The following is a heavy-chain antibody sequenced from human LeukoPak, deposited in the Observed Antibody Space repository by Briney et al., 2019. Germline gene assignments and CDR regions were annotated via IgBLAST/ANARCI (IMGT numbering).Heavy chain of an antibody. CDR1: GYTFTGYY. D-gene: IGHD3-22*01. CDR3: ASAYYYDSSGYYPDY. J-gene: IGHJ4*02. CDR2: IIPILGIA. Sequence: ASVKVSCKASGYTFTGYYMHWVRQAPGQGLEWMGRIIPILGIANYAQKFQGRVTITADKSTSTAYMELSSLRSEDTAVYYCASAYYYDSSGYYPDYWGQGTLVTVSS. V-gene: IGHV1-69*02.